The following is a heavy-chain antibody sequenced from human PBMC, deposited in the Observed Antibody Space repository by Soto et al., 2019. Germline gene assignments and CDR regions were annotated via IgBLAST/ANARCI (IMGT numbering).Heavy chain of an antibody. J-gene: IGHJ3*02. Sequence: QGQLLQSGDEVKKPGASVRVSCRASGYDFTSYGISWVRQAPGQGLEWVSGISAYNGKRDTAQKFRGRVTMTLDTSTDTAHMELGDLTSADTAVYYCARGRIVASIHDAFEIWGQGTMVAVSS. V-gene: IGHV1-18*01. CDR3: ARGRIVASIHDAFEI. CDR2: ISAYNGKR. CDR1: GYDFTSYG. D-gene: IGHD2-21*01.